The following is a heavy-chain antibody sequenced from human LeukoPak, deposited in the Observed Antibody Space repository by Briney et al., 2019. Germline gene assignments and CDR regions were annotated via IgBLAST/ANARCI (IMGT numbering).Heavy chain of an antibody. Sequence: GGSLRLSCAASGFTFSSYAMSWVRQAPGKGLEWVSAISGSGGSTYYADSAKGRFTISRDNSKNTLYLQMNSLRAEDTAVYYCAKDLPQRSGWYPGAFDIWGQGTMVTVSS. CDR1: GFTFSSYA. J-gene: IGHJ3*02. D-gene: IGHD6-19*01. V-gene: IGHV3-23*01. CDR3: AKDLPQRSGWYPGAFDI. CDR2: ISGSGGST.